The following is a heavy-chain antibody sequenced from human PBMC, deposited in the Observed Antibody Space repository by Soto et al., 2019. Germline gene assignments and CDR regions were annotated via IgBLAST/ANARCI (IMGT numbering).Heavy chain of an antibody. J-gene: IGHJ4*02. V-gene: IGHV4-4*02. D-gene: IGHD6-13*01. CDR3: ARDSATPHGTAAGPFDY. CDR1: GGSISSSNW. CDR2: IYHSGST. Sequence: PSETLSLTCAVSGGSISSSNWWSWVRQPPGKGLEWIGEIYHSGSTNYNPSLKSRVTISVDKSKNQFSLKLSSVTAADTAVYYCARDSATPHGTAAGPFDYWGQGTLVTVSS.